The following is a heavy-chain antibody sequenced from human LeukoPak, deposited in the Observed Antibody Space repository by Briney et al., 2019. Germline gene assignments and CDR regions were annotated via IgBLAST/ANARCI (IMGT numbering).Heavy chain of an antibody. V-gene: IGHV3-21*01. CDR3: ARGDFWRNV. Sequence: PGGSLRLSCAPSGFIFSSYAMSWVRQAPGKGLEWVAHINYADSVKGRFTISRDNAKNSLYLQMTSLRAEDAAVYYCARGDFWRNVWGQGTTVTVSS. CDR2: I. J-gene: IGHJ6*02. D-gene: IGHD3-3*01. CDR1: GFIFSSYA.